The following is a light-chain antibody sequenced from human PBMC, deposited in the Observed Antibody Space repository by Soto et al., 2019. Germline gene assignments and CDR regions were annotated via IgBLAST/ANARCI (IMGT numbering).Light chain of an antibody. CDR1: QSVSRY. Sequence: SVLTQSPGTLSFSPCEIATLSCRASQSVSRYLARYQQKPGQTPRLLIYDASNRAAGIPAGFSGSGSGTDFTLTISSLEPEDFAVYYCQQRSNWPLTFGGGTKVDIK. CDR3: QQRSNWPLT. J-gene: IGKJ4*01. V-gene: IGKV3-11*01. CDR2: DAS.